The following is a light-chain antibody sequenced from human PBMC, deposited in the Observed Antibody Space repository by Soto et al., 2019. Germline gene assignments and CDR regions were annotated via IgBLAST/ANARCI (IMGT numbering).Light chain of an antibody. CDR2: ATS. J-gene: IGKJ1*01. CDR3: QQYYSFPPT. V-gene: IGKV3-15*01. Sequence: EIVMTQSPATLSVSPGERASLSCRASQSVSSNLAWYQQKPGQTPRLLIYATSTRATGIPARFSGSGSGTEFTLTISSLQSEDFATYYCQQYYSFPPTFGQGTKVEIK. CDR1: QSVSSN.